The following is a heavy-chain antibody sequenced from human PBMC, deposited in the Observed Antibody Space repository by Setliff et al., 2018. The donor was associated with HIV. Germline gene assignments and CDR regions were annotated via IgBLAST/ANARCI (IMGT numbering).Heavy chain of an antibody. CDR3: ARDSRDIVVVIAPEPEPYYYYGMDV. CDR1: GYTFTSYA. Sequence: ASVKVSCKASGYTFTSYAMNWVRQAPGQGLEWMGGIIPIFGTPNYAQKFKGRLTITADESTSTVYMELSSLRSEDTAVYYCARDSRDIVVVIAPEPEPYYYYGMDVWGEGTTVTVSS. CDR2: IIPIFGTP. J-gene: IGHJ6*04. D-gene: IGHD2-15*01. V-gene: IGHV1-69*13.